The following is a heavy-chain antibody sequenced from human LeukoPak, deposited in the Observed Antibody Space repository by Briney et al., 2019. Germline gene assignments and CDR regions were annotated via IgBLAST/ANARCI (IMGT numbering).Heavy chain of an antibody. J-gene: IGHJ6*02. CDR3: ARDGGLLWFGESIRGMDV. D-gene: IGHD3-10*01. CDR2: IYYSGST. Sequence: SGTLSLTCTVSGGSISSYYWSWIRQPPGKGLEWIGYIYYSGSTNYNPSLKSRVTISVDTSKNQFSLKLSSVTAADTAVYYCARDGGLLWFGESIRGMDVWGQGTTVTVSS. CDR1: GGSISSYY. V-gene: IGHV4-59*01.